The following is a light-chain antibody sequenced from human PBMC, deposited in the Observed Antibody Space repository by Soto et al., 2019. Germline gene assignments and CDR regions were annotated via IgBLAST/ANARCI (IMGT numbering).Light chain of an antibody. J-gene: IGLJ1*01. Sequence: QSALTQPASVSGSPGQSIAISCIGTSSDVGAYNYVSWYQQHPGKVPKLVIYDVTNRPSGVSDRFSGSKSGNTASLTISGLQAEDEADYYCSSYTSNTTPYVFGTGTQLTVL. CDR3: SSYTSNTTPYV. CDR1: SSDVGAYNY. CDR2: DVT. V-gene: IGLV2-14*01.